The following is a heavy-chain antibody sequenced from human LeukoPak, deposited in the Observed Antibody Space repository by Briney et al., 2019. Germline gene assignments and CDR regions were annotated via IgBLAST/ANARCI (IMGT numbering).Heavy chain of an antibody. D-gene: IGHD3-3*01. CDR1: GFTFSSYG. Sequence: QPGGSLRLSCAASGFTFSSYGMHWVRQAPGKGLEWVAVIWYDGSNKYYADSVKGRFTISRDNSKNTLYLQMNSLRAEDTAVYYCARDDFWSGVMIDYWGQGTLVTVSS. V-gene: IGHV3-33*01. CDR2: IWYDGSNK. J-gene: IGHJ4*02. CDR3: ARDDFWSGVMIDY.